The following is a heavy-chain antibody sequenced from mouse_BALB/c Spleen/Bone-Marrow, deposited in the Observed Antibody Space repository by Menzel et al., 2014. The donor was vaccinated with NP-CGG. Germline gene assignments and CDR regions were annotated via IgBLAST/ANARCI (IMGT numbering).Heavy chain of an antibody. CDR2: IAPGSGST. V-gene: IGHV1S41*01. CDR3: AYYRYDVNY. Sequence: DLVKPGASVKLSCKASGYTFTSYWINWTKQRPGQGLEWIGRIAPGSGSTYYNEMFKGKAILTVDTSSSTAYIQLSSLSSEDSAVYFCAYYRYDVNYWGQGTTLTVSS. D-gene: IGHD2-14*01. J-gene: IGHJ2*01. CDR1: GYTFTSYW.